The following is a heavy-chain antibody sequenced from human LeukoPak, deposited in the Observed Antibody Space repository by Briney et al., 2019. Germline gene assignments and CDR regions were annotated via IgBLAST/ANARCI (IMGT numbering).Heavy chain of an antibody. Sequence: PGGALRLSCAASGFTFRTSAMSWVRQAPAKGLQWVSSINSGDYSTYYEDSVKGRFTISRDSSKNILYLQMNSLRTDDTAMYYCATANPTPRGINFDSWGQGTLVTVSS. CDR3: ATANPTPRGINFDS. V-gene: IGHV3-23*01. J-gene: IGHJ4*02. CDR2: INSGDYST. D-gene: IGHD3-10*01. CDR1: GFTFRTSA.